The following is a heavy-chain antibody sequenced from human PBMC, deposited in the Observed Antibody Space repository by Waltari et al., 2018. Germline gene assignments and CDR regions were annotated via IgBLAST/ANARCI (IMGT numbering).Heavy chain of an antibody. CDR3: ARGGDIVVVPAAIEDY. V-gene: IGHV4-34*01. D-gene: IGHD2-2*02. Sequence: QVQLQQWGAGLLKPSETLSLTCAVYGGSFSGYYWSWIRQPPGKGLEWIGEINHIGSTNYNPSRKSRVPISVDTSKNQFSLKLSSVTAADTAVYYCARGGDIVVVPAAIEDYWGQGTLVTVSS. CDR1: GGSFSGYY. J-gene: IGHJ4*02. CDR2: INHIGST.